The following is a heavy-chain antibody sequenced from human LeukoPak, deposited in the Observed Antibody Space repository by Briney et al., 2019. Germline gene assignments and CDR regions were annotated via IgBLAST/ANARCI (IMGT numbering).Heavy chain of an antibody. D-gene: IGHD5-12*01. CDR2: IYSGGST. V-gene: IGHV4-39*01. CDR1: GGSISSSSYY. J-gene: IGHJ3*02. Sequence: PSETLSLTCTVSGGSISSSSYYWDWIRQSPGKGLEWIGNIYSGGSTYYTPSPKSRVTISVDTSKNQFSLKLSSVTAADTAIYFCARHSRSGSGGYENAFDIWGQGTMVTVSS. CDR3: ARHSRSGSGGYENAFDI.